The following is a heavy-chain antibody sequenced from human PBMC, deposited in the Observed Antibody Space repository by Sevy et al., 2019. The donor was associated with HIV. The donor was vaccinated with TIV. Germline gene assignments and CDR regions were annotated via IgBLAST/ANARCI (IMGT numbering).Heavy chain of an antibody. CDR1: GFTFSSYA. CDR2: ISYDGSNK. J-gene: IGHJ6*02. CDR3: ARPKYSSGWYYYYGMDV. Sequence: GGSLRLSCAASGFTFSSYAMHWVRQAPGKGLEWVAVISYDGSNKYYADSVKGRFTISRDNSKNTLYLQMNGLRAEDTAVYYCARPKYSSGWYYYYGMDVWGQGTTVTVSS. V-gene: IGHV3-30*04. D-gene: IGHD6-19*01.